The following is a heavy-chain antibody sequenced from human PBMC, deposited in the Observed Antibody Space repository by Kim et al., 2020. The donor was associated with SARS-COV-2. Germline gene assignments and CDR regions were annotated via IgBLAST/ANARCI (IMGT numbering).Heavy chain of an antibody. J-gene: IGHJ4*02. CDR2: IRSKAYGGTT. D-gene: IGHD5-12*01. V-gene: IGHV3-49*03. Sequence: GGSLRLSCTASGFTFGDYAMSWFRQAPGKGLEWVGFIRSKAYGGTTEYAASVKGRFTISRDDSKSIAYLQMNSLKTEDTAVYYCTRDGFGGYSGYVKDQVVPRSYWGQGTLVTVSS. CDR3: TRDGFGGYSGYVKDQVVPRSY. CDR1: GFTFGDYA.